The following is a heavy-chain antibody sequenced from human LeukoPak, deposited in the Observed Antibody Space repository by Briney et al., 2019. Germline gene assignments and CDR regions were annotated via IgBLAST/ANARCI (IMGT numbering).Heavy chain of an antibody. CDR3: AKGGPDSSGYLAFDY. Sequence: GGSLRLPCAASGFTFSSYAMSWVRQAPGKGLEWVSAISGSGGSTYYADSVKGRFTISRDNSKNTLYLQMNSLRAEDTAVYYCAKGGPDSSGYLAFDYWGQGTLVTVSS. CDR1: GFTFSSYA. V-gene: IGHV3-23*01. D-gene: IGHD3-22*01. J-gene: IGHJ4*02. CDR2: ISGSGGST.